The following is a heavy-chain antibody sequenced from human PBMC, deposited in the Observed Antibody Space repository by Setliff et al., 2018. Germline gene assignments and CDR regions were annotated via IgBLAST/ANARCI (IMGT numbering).Heavy chain of an antibody. J-gene: IGHJ5*02. CDR3: ARHQVIKKEFIRLTWFDP. D-gene: IGHD3-10*01. CDR2: IYTTGRT. CDR1: GGSINSGSYY. Sequence: KPSETLSRTCTVSGGSINSGSYYWSWIRQPPGSRLEWVGYIYTTGRTSYNPSLKSRVTISVPTSSNQFSLNLISATAADTAVYYCARHQVIKKEFIRLTWFDPWGQGTPVTVSS. V-gene: IGHV4-61*09.